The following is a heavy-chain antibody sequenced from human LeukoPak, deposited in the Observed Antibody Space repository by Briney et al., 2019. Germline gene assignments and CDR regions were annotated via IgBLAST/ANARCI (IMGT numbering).Heavy chain of an antibody. Sequence: SETLSPTCTVSGYSISSGYYWGWIRPPPGKGLEWIGTIYHSGSTYYNPSLKSRVTISVDTSKNQFSLKLTSVTAADTAVYYCARVRGYCSSTICYRYYFDYWGQGTLVTVSS. CDR2: IYHSGST. CDR1: GYSISSGYY. J-gene: IGHJ4*02. D-gene: IGHD2-2*01. V-gene: IGHV4-38-2*02. CDR3: ARVRGYCSSTICYRYYFDY.